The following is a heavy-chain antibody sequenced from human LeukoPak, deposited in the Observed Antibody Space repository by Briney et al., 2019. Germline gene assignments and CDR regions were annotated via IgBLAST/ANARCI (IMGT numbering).Heavy chain of an antibody. CDR1: GYTFINNL. D-gene: IGHD3-10*01. V-gene: IGHV1-46*01. J-gene: IGHJ5*02. CDR2: INPTGTTT. CDR3: ARDNSVGDIAWWFDP. Sequence: PSVKVSCKASGYTFINNLMHWVRQAPGQGLEWVGLINPTGTTTPYAQKFQGGVTLTRDMSTSTDYMELRSLKSEDTAVYYCARDNSVGDIAWWFDPGGQETLVTVPS.